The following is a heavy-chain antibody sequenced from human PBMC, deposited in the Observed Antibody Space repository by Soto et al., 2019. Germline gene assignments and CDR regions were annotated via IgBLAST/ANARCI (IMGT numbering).Heavy chain of an antibody. D-gene: IGHD2-2*01. V-gene: IGHV4-34*01. J-gene: IGHJ5*02. CDR3: ARARDGILRSRRYAGWFDP. CDR2: INHSGST. Sequence: KTSETLSLTCAVYGGSFSGYYWSWIRQPPGKGLEWIGEINHSGSTNYNPSLKSRVTISVDTSKNQFSLKLSSVTAADTAVYYCARARDGILRSRRYAGWFDPWGQGTLVTVSS. CDR1: GGSFSGYY.